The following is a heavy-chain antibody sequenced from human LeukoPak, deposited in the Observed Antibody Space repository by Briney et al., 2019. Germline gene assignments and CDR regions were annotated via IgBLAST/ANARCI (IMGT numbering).Heavy chain of an antibody. CDR2: LFGSGRT. Sequence: GGSLRLSCAASGFTVGSNYMNWVRQAPGKGLEWVSILFGSGRTYYADSVKGRFTISRDNSKNTLFLQMNNMRTEDTAIYYCVRVRSSCWYFDLWGQGTLVTVSS. V-gene: IGHV3-66*02. CDR3: VRVRSSCWYFDL. CDR1: GFTVGSNY. J-gene: IGHJ1*01. D-gene: IGHD6-13*01.